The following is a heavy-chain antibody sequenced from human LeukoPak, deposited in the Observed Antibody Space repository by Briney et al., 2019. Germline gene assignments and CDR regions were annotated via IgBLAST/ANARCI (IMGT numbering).Heavy chain of an antibody. CDR1: GFTVSSNY. Sequence: GGSLRLSCAASGFTVSSNYMSWVRQAPGKGLEWVSVIYSGGSTYYADSVKGRFTISRDNSKNTLYLQMNSLRAEDTAVYYCARDNTPNSQGGDYWGQGTLVTVSS. V-gene: IGHV3-66*01. D-gene: IGHD1/OR15-1a*01. J-gene: IGHJ4*02. CDR3: ARDNTPNSQGGDY. CDR2: IYSGGST.